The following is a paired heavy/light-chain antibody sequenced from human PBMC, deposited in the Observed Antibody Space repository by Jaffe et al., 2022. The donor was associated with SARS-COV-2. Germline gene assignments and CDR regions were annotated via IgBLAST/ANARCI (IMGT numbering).Heavy chain of an antibody. D-gene: IGHD3-16*01. V-gene: IGHV3-30*18. CDR3: AKQGDGGPYSFDL. CDR1: GFTFSNYG. CDR2: VSSAGSTT. Sequence: QVQLVESGGGVVQPGRSLRLSCAASGFTFSNYGMHWVRQAPGKGLEWVSVVSSAGSTTYYADSVKGRFTISRDNSKNTLSLQMNTLRTEDTAVYYCAKQGDGGPYSFDLWGPGTLVTVSA. J-gene: IGHJ4*02.
Light chain of an antibody. Sequence: EIVLTQSPATLSLSPGERATLSCRASQSVNNYLAWYQQKPGQAPRLLIYDVSNRATGIPARFSGSGSGTDFTLTISRLEPEDFAVYYCQQRQNWPPGATFGGGTKVEIK. CDR2: DVS. CDR1: QSVNNY. J-gene: IGKJ4*01. V-gene: IGKV3-11*01. CDR3: QQRQNWPPGAT.